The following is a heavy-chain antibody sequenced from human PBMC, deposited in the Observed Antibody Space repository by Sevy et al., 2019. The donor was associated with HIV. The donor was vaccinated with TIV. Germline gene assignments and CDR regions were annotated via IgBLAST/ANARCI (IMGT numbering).Heavy chain of an antibody. D-gene: IGHD3-9*01. CDR2: IIPIFGTA. CDR1: GDTFSSYA. Sequence: ASVKVSCKASGDTFSSYAISWVRQAPGQGLEWMGGIIPIFGTANYAQKFQGRVTITADESTSTAYMELSSLRSEDTAVYYCARADAGYYDILTGKYYFDYWGQGTLVTVSS. J-gene: IGHJ4*02. V-gene: IGHV1-69*13. CDR3: ARADAGYYDILTGKYYFDY.